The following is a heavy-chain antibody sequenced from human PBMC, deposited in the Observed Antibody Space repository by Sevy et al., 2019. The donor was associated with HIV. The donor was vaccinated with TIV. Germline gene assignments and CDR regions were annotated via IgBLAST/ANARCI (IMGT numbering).Heavy chain of an antibody. D-gene: IGHD6-13*01. CDR1: GFTFSNYA. J-gene: IGHJ4*02. Sequence: GGSLRLSCAASGFTFSNYAMNWVRQAPGKGLEGVSAVSGSGGTTYYADSVKGRFTISRDNSKNTLYLQMSSLRAEDTAVYYCAKASTIAAAGGLFDCWGQGTLVTVSS. CDR3: AKASTIAAAGGLFDC. CDR2: VSGSGGTT. V-gene: IGHV3-23*01.